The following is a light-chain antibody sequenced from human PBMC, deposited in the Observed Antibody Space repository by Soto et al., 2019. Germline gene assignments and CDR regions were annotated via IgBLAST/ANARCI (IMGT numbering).Light chain of an antibody. J-gene: IGKJ4*01. CDR1: QNVKTR. CDR2: DAF. CDR3: QQYDEWPLT. Sequence: EKVMTQSPATLSVSPGERATLSCRASQNVKTRLAWYQQKPDQAPRLLIYDAFTRATGIPARFSGSASGTEFTLTISSLQSEDFAVYYCQQYDEWPLTFGGGTKVEIK. V-gene: IGKV3-15*01.